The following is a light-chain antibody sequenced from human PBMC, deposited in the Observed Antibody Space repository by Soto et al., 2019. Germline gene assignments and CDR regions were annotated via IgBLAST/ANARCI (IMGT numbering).Light chain of an antibody. CDR2: RDN. Sequence: QSVLTQPPSASGTPGQRVAISCSGGSSDIGTNPVNWYLHLPGAAPKLLIYRDNQRPSGVPDRFSGSKSGTSASLTISGLQSEDEAVYFCSAWDDSIYGPVFGGGTKLTVL. CDR3: SAWDDSIYGPV. V-gene: IGLV1-44*01. CDR1: SSDIGTNP. J-gene: IGLJ2*01.